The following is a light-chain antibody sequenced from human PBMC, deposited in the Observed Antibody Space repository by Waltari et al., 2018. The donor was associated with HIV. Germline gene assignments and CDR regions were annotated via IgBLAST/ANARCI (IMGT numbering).Light chain of an antibody. CDR1: TSNFGATY. V-gene: IGLV1-47*01. J-gene: IGLJ3*02. CDR2: RNS. CDR3: ATWDDSLSLWV. Sequence: QSVLTQPPSASGTPGQRVTLSCSGSTSNFGATYLYWYQQFPGAAPKLLIYRNSQRPSGVPDRFSGSKSGTSASLAISGLRSDDEANYYCATWDDSLSLWVFGGGTKLTVL.